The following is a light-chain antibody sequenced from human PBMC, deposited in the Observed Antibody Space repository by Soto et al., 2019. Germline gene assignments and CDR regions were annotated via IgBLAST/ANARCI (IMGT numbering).Light chain of an antibody. Sequence: ESVFTPAPGTLSLSPGEIATLSCRASQSVSRSYLAWYQQKPGQAPRLLIYGASSRATGIPDRFSGSGSGPDFTLTISSLEPEDFAVYYCQQYGSSPSFGRGTKVDIK. J-gene: IGKJ3*01. CDR2: GAS. V-gene: IGKV3-20*01. CDR3: QQYGSSPS. CDR1: QSVSRSY.